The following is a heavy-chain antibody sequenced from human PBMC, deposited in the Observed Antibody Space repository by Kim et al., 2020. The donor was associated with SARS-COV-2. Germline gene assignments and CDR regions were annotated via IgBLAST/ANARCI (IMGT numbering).Heavy chain of an antibody. Sequence: SETLSLTCTVSGGSISSGGYYWSWIRQHPGKGLEWIGYIYYSGSTYYNPSLKSRVTISVDTSKNQFSLKLSSVTAADTAVYYCARNGYPYYYGSGIVDYWGQGTLVTVSS. CDR1: GGSISSGGYY. V-gene: IGHV4-31*03. D-gene: IGHD3-10*01. CDR3: ARNGYPYYYGSGIVDY. CDR2: IYYSGST. J-gene: IGHJ4*02.